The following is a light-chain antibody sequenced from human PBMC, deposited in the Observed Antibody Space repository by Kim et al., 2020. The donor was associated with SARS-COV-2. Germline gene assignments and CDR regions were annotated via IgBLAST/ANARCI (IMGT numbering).Light chain of an antibody. CDR3: QQFGSSPT. CDR2: GAS. Sequence: SWSPGETGTLSCRASQSISSNYLACYQQKPGQPPRLLIYGASSRATGIPDRFSGSGSGTDFILSISRLEPGDFAVYYCQQFGSSPTFGQGAKLEI. V-gene: IGKV3-20*01. J-gene: IGKJ2*01. CDR1: QSISSNY.